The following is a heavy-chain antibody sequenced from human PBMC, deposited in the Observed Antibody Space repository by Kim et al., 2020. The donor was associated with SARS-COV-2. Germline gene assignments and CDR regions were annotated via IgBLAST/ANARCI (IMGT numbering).Heavy chain of an antibody. CDR2: IYSGGST. V-gene: IGHV3-53*01. CDR1: GFTVSSNY. D-gene: IGHD6-13*01. CDR3: ARGYSSSWYSFDY. Sequence: GGSLRLSCAASGFTVSSNYMSWVRQAPGKGLEWVSVIYSGGSTYYADSVKCRFTISRDNSKNTLYLQMNSLRAEDTAVYYCARGYSSSWYSFDYWGQGTLVTVSS. J-gene: IGHJ4*02.